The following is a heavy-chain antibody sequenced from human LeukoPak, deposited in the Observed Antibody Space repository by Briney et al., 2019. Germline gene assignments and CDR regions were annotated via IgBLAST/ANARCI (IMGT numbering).Heavy chain of an antibody. D-gene: IGHD5-18*01. CDR3: ARELDTAMVADYYGMYV. Sequence: SETLSLTCTVSGGSISSSSYYWGWIRQPPGKGLEWIGSIYYSGSTYYNPSLKSRVTISVDTSKNQFSLKLSSVTAADTAVYYCARELDTAMVADYYGMYVWGQGTTVTVSS. J-gene: IGHJ6*02. CDR1: GGSISSSSYY. V-gene: IGHV4-39*02. CDR2: IYYSGST.